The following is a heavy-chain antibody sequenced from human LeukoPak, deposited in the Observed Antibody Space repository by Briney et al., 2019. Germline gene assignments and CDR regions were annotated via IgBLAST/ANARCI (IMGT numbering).Heavy chain of an antibody. Sequence: PGGSLRLSCAASGFTFSSYAMHWVRQAPGKGLEWVAVISYDGSNKYYADSVKGRFTISRDNPKNTLYLQMSSLRAEDTAVYYCAREGASMTTVTYYYYGMDVWGQGTTVTVSS. V-gene: IGHV3-30-3*01. CDR1: GFTFSSYA. J-gene: IGHJ6*02. CDR3: AREGASMTTVTYYYYGMDV. D-gene: IGHD4-17*01. CDR2: ISYDGSNK.